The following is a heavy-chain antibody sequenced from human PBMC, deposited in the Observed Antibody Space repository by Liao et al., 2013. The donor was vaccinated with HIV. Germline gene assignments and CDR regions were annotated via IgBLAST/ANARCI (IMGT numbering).Heavy chain of an antibody. J-gene: IGHJ3*02. V-gene: IGHV4-4*07. CDR2: IYTSGST. D-gene: IGHD3-3*01. CDR3: ARDFGRIRFLEWLGAFDI. CDR1: GGSISSYY. Sequence: QLQLQESGPGLVKPSETLSLTCTVSGGSISSYYWSWIRQPAGKGLEWIGRIYTSGSTNYNPSLKSRVTMSVDTSKNQFSLKLSSVTAADTAVYYCARDFGRIRFLEWLGAFDIWGQGTMVTVSS.